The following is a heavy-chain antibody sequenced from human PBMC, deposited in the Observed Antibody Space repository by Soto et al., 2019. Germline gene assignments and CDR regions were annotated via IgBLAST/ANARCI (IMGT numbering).Heavy chain of an antibody. V-gene: IGHV3-23*01. J-gene: IGHJ4*02. D-gene: IGHD2-2*01. Sequence: EVQLLESGGGLVQPGGSLRLSCAASGFTFSSYAMSWVRQAPGKGLEWVSSISNIGGSTYYADSVKGRFTISRDNSKSTLYLQMNSLRAEDTAVYHCARIVVVGGIDYWGQGTLVTVSS. CDR2: ISNIGGST. CDR3: ARIVVVGGIDY. CDR1: GFTFSSYA.